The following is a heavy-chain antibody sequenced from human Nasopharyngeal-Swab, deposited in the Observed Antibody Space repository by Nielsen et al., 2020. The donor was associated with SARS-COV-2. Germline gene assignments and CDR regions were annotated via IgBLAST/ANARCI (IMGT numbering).Heavy chain of an antibody. D-gene: IGHD2-21*01. J-gene: IGHJ6*02. Sequence: GESLKISCAASGFTFSTYTMTWVRQAPGKGLEWVSIISGNDNTTYYADSVKDRFTISRDNSKNTLYLQTNSLRVEDTAVYYCAKAPYLRGLDVWGQGTTVTVSS. CDR2: ISGNDNTT. CDR3: AKAPYLRGLDV. CDR1: GFTFSTYT. V-gene: IGHV3-23*01.